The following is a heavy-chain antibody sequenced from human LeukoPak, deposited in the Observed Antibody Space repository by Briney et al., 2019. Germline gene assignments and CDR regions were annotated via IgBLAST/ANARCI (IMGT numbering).Heavy chain of an antibody. CDR2: ISAYNGNT. CDR1: CYTFTSYG. D-gene: IGHD2-2*01. V-gene: IGHV1-18*01. J-gene: IGHJ4*02. Sequence: ASVKVSCKASCYTFTSYGISWVRQAPGQGLEWMGWISAYNGNTNYAQKLQGRVTMTTDTSTSTAYMELRSLRSDDTAVYYCAREGRVPAAKPCDYWGQGTLVTVSS. CDR3: AREGRVPAAKPCDY.